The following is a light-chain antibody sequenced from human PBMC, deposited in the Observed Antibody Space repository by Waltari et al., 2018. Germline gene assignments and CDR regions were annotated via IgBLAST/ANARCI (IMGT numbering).Light chain of an antibody. J-gene: IGLJ2*01. CDR1: SPEIGRNY. Sequence: QSVLTQPPSVSAAPGQKVTISCSGSSPEIGRNYVSWYQQFPGTAPKLLIYDNHKPPSGTPDRVSGSKSGTSATLGITGLQTGDDADYYCATWDSSLSVVFGGGTKLTVL. V-gene: IGLV1-51*01. CDR3: ATWDSSLSVV. CDR2: DNH.